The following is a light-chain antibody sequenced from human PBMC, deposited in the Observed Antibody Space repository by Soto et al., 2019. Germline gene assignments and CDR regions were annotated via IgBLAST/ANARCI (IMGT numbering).Light chain of an antibody. J-gene: IGKJ4*01. Sequence: EIVLTQSPGTLSLSPGERATLSCRASQSVTNNYLAWYQQKPGQAPRLLIHDASSRATGVPDRFSGSGSGTDFTLTISRLEPEDFAVYYCHQSSYPPLTFGGGTKVEIK. CDR1: QSVTNNY. CDR2: DAS. CDR3: HQSSYPPLT. V-gene: IGKV3-20*01.